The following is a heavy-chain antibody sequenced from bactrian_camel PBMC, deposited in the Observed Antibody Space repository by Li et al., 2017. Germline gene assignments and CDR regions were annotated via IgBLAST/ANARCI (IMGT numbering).Heavy chain of an antibody. V-gene: IGHV3S42*01. CDR3: VRSLGGDQFAY. CDR1: GFDFSSHA. J-gene: IGHJ4*01. D-gene: IGHD3*01. CDR2: IDSDGST. Sequence: VQLVESGGGLVQPGGSLRLSCVASGFDFSSHAMTWVRQAPGKEREGISGIDSDGSTSYADSVKGRLTISRDNTKNMLYLQMNSLKSEDTGVYYCVRSLGGDQFAYWGQGTQVTVS.